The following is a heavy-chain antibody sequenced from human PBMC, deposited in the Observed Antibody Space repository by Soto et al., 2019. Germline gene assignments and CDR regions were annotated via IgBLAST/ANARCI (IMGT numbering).Heavy chain of an antibody. Sequence: PGGSLRLSCAASGFTFSSYAMSWVRQAPGKGLEWVSTISGTGSTTYYADSVKGRFTVSRDNSKNTLYLQMNSLRADDTAVYYCVKDRYNFGTAINDYWGQGILVTVSS. D-gene: IGHD5-12*01. CDR1: GFTFSSYA. J-gene: IGHJ4*02. CDR2: ISGTGSTT. V-gene: IGHV3-23*01. CDR3: VKDRYNFGTAINDY.